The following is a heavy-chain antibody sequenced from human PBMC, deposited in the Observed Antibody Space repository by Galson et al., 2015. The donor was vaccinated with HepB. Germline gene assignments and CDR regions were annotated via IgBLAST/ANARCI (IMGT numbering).Heavy chain of an antibody. Sequence: SLRLSCAASGFTFSSYGMHWVRQAPGKGLEWVAVISYDGSNKYYADSVKGRFTISRDNSKNTLYLQMNSLRAEDTAVYYCAKDGKVWHSSGRRGFDYWGQGTLVTVSS. J-gene: IGHJ4*02. CDR2: ISYDGSNK. CDR3: AKDGKVWHSSGRRGFDY. V-gene: IGHV3-30*18. CDR1: GFTFSSYG. D-gene: IGHD6-19*01.